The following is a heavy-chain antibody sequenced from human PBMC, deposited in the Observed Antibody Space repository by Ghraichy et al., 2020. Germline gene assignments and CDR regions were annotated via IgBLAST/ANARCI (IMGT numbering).Heavy chain of an antibody. CDR1: GGSISSYY. CDR3: AGLNDDCGTDCYPTNAFDI. Sequence: SETLSLTCTVSGGSISSYYWSWIRQPPGKGLEWIGYIYYSGSTNYIPSLKSRITMSVDTSKNQFSLRLSSVTAADTAIYFCAGLNDDCGTDCYPTNAFDIWGQGQWSPSLQ. CDR2: IYYSGST. J-gene: IGHJ3*02. D-gene: IGHD2-21*02. V-gene: IGHV4-59*01.